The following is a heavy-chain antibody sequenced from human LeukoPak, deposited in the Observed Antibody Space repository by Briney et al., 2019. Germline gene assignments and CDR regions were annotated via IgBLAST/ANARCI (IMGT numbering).Heavy chain of an antibody. CDR2: ISYDGSNK. J-gene: IGHJ4*02. CDR3: ATQWPDY. Sequence: AGSLCLSCAASGFTFSSYGMYWVRQDPGKGLVWVAVISYDGSNKYYADSVKGRFTISRDNSKNTLYLQMNSLRAEDTAVYYCATQWPDYWGQGTLVTVSS. V-gene: IGHV3-30*03. CDR1: GFTFSSYG. D-gene: IGHD6-19*01.